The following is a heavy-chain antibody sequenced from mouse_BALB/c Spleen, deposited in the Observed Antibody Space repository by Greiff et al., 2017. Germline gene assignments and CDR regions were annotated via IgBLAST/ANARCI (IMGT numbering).Heavy chain of an antibody. CDR2: IYPGSGST. V-gene: IGHV1-77*01. Sequence: VQLQQSGPELVKPGASVKMSCKASGYTFTDYVISWVKQRTGQGLEWIGEIYPGSGSTYYIEKFKGKATLTADKSSNTAYMQLSSLTSEDSAVYFCARRDYGNYAWFAYWGQGTLVTVSA. J-gene: IGHJ3*01. CDR3: ARRDYGNYAWFAY. D-gene: IGHD2-1*01. CDR1: GYTFTDYV.